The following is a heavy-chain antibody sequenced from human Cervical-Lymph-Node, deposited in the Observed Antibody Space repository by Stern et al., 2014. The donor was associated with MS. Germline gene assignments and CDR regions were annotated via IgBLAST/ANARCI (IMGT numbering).Heavy chain of an antibody. CDR3: ARGASSAAWYKHAVDV. Sequence: AQLVESGTEVQKPGSSVKVSCKASGDTSNTDAIHWVRQAPGQGLEWMGGIIPVFGTPVYAQRFKGRVSMAADESTATDYMELSSLRSDDTAVYYCARGASSAAWYKHAVDVWGQGTTVTVSS. V-gene: IGHV1-69*01. D-gene: IGHD1-14*01. CDR2: IIPVFGTP. J-gene: IGHJ6*02. CDR1: GDTSNTDA.